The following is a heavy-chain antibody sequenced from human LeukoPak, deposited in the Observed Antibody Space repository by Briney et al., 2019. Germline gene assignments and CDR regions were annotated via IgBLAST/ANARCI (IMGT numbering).Heavy chain of an antibody. CDR1: GFTFDDYG. J-gene: IGHJ3*02. CDR3: ARDYTSPDAFDI. CDR2: INWNGGST. V-gene: IGHV3-20*04. D-gene: IGHD2-2*02. Sequence: GGSLRLSCAAPGFTFDDYGMSWVRQAPGKGLEWVSGINWNGGSTGYADSVKGRFTIYRDNAKNSLYLQMNSLRAEDTALYYCARDYTSPDAFDIWGQGTMVTVSS.